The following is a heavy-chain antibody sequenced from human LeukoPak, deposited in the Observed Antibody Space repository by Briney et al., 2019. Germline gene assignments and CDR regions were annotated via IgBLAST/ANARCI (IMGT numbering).Heavy chain of an antibody. J-gene: IGHJ4*02. CDR2: ISSSGSTI. CDR1: GFTFSSYA. V-gene: IGHV3-48*04. CDR3: ARDSYYDFWSGYYNDY. D-gene: IGHD3-3*01. Sequence: GGSLRLSCAASGFTFSSYAMSWVRQAPGKGLEWVSYISSSGSTIYYADSVKGRFTISRDNAKNSLYLQMNSLRAEDTAVYYCARDSYYDFWSGYYNDYWGQGTLVTVSS.